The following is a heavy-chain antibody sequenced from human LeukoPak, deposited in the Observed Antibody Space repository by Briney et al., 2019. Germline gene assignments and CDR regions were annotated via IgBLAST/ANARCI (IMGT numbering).Heavy chain of an antibody. J-gene: IGHJ6*03. CDR1: GGSIISTNYY. CDR3: ARASGSSWYERRLHAYYYYMDV. CDR2: IDYSGST. D-gene: IGHD6-13*01. Sequence: SETLSLTCTVSGGSIISTNYYWGWIRQPPGEGLEWIGSIDYSGSTYYNPSLKSRVPISVDTSKNQFSLKLSSVTAADTAVYSCARASGSSWYERRLHAYYYYMDVWGKGTTVTVSS. V-gene: IGHV4-39*07.